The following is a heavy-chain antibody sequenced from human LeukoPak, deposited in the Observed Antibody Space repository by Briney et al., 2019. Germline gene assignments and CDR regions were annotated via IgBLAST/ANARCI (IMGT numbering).Heavy chain of an antibody. V-gene: IGHV3-30*18. D-gene: IGHD2/OR15-2a*01. J-gene: IGHJ6*02. CDR3: AKFYIWNSYAMDF. Sequence: GGSLRLSCAASGFTFSSYGMHWVRQAPGKGLEWVAIISFDGSNEYYADSVKGRFTISRDNSKNTLYLQMNSLRAEDTAVYYCAKFYIWNSYAMDFWGQGTPVTVSS. CDR1: GFTFSSYG. CDR2: ISFDGSNE.